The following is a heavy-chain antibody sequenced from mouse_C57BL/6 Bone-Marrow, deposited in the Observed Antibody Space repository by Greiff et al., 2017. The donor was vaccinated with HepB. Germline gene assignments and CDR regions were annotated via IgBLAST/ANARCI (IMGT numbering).Heavy chain of an antibody. Sequence: VQLQQPGAELVRPGASVTLSCKASGYTFTDYEMHWVKQTPVHGLEWIGAIDPETGGTAYNQKFKGKAILTADKSSSTAYMELRSLTSEDSAVDYCTREGVYDGYAMDYWGQGTSVTVSS. CDR1: GYTFTDYE. J-gene: IGHJ4*01. CDR3: TREGVYDGYAMDY. V-gene: IGHV1-15*01. D-gene: IGHD2-3*01. CDR2: IDPETGGT.